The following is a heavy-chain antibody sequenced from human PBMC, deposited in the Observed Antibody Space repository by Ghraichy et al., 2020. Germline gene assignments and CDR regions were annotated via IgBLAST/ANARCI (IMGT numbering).Heavy chain of an antibody. CDR2: IYYSGNT. D-gene: IGHD6-19*01. CDR1: GGSISSYY. Sequence: SETLSLTCTVSGGSISSYYWSWIRQPPGKGLEWIGYIYYSGNTNYNPSLKSRVTISVDTSKNQFSLKLSSVTAADTAVYYCARDVGAVAGNWYFDLWGRGTLVTVSS. V-gene: IGHV4-59*01. CDR3: ARDVGAVAGNWYFDL. J-gene: IGHJ2*01.